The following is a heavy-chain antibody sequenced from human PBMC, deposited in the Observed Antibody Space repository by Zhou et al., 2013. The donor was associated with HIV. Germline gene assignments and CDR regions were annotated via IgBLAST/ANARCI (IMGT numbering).Heavy chain of an antibody. D-gene: IGHD3-10*01. CDR1: DYTFITYG. J-gene: IGHJ6*02. Sequence: QVYLVQSGGEVKKPGASVKVSCKASDYTFITYGLSWVRQAPGQGLEWMGRIIPIFGTANYAQKFQGRVTITADESTSTAYMELSSLRSEDTAVYYCATYYYGSGSYYEERPYYGMDVWGQGTTVTVSS. CDR3: ATYYYGSGSYYEERPYYGMDV. V-gene: IGHV1-69*13. CDR2: IIPIFGTA.